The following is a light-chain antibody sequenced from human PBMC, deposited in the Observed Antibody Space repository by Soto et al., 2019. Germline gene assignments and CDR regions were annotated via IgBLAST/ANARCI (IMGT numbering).Light chain of an antibody. CDR1: QSISSW. V-gene: IGKV1-5*01. Sequence: DIQMTQSPSTLSASVGDRVTITCRASQSISSWLAWYQQKPGKAPKLLIYDASSLESGVPSRFSGSGSGTDFTLTISSLQPDDFATYYCQQCNSSLYTFGQGTNLDIK. J-gene: IGKJ2*01. CDR2: DAS. CDR3: QQCNSSLYT.